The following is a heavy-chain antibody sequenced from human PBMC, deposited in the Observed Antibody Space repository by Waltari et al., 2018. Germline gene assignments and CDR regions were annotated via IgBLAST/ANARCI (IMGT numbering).Heavy chain of an antibody. CDR2: ISSSGDNA. Sequence: EVQLLGSGGGLVQRGGSLRLSCPASGFTFSTYSMYWALQAPGKGLEWVSSISSSGDNAYYTDSVRGRFTISRDNSKNTLFLEVNSLRVEDTATYYCAKRGGTGPVAVAGIHCDYWGQGILVTVSS. J-gene: IGHJ4*02. V-gene: IGHV3-23*01. CDR1: GFTFSTYS. D-gene: IGHD6-19*01. CDR3: AKRGGTGPVAVAGIHCDY.